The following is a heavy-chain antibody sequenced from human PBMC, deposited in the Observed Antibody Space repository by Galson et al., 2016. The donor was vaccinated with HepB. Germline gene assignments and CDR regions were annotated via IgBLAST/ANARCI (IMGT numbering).Heavy chain of an antibody. CDR2: IHNSGYT. J-gene: IGHJ6*02. CDR1: GGSFSNSY. V-gene: IGHV4-59*01. CDR3: ARLERVILVAAGTYSHSMDG. D-gene: IGHD1-14*01. Sequence: EPLSLTCTVSGGSFSNSYWCWIRQPPGKGLEWIGYIHNSGYTNYNSSLNSRTTFSFDTSRNQVPLRLTFVTAADTAIYYCARLERVILVAAGTYSHSMDGWGQGSSVTVSS.